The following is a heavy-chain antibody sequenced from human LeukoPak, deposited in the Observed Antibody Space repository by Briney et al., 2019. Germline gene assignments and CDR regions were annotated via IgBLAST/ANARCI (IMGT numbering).Heavy chain of an antibody. D-gene: IGHD3-22*01. CDR2: MNPNSGNT. V-gene: IGHV1-8*01. J-gene: IGHJ4*02. Sequence: GASVKVSCKASGYTFTSYDINWVRQATGQGLEWMGWMNPNSGNTGYAQKFQGRVTMTRNTSISTAYMELRSLRSDDTAVYYCARVPAIVVVTNTPDYWGQGTLVTVSS. CDR3: ARVPAIVVVTNTPDY. CDR1: GYTFTSYD.